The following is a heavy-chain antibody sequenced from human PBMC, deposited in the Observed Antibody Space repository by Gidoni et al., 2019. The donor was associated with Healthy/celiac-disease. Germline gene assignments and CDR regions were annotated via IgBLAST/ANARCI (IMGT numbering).Heavy chain of an antibody. V-gene: IGHV3-9*01. Sequence: EVQLVESGGGLVQPGRSLRLSCAASGFTFDAYAMHWVRQAPGKGLEWVSGIGWNSGSIGYADSVKGRFTISRDNAKNSLYLQMNSLRAEDTALYYCAKGLLWFGELPGWFDPWGQGTLVTVSS. CDR3: AKGLLWFGELPGWFDP. D-gene: IGHD3-10*01. CDR1: GFTFDAYA. CDR2: IGWNSGSI. J-gene: IGHJ5*02.